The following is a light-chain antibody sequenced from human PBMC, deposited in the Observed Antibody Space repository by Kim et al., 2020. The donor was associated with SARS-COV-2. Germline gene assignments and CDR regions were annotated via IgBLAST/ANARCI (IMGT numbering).Light chain of an antibody. J-gene: IGLJ1*01. CDR3: SSYTSSSTFV. CDR1: SSDIGGYKY. Sequence: GQSITISGTGTSSDIGGYKYVSWYQQHPGKAPKLMIYDVTNRPSGVSNRFSGSKSGNTASLTISGLQAEDEADYYCSSYTSSSTFVFGTGTKVTVL. V-gene: IGLV2-14*03. CDR2: DVT.